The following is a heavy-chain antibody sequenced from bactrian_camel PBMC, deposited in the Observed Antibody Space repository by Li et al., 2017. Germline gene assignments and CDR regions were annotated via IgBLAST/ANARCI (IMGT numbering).Heavy chain of an antibody. CDR3: AARGRHVIQGCPADWIEDGF. CDR2: VEIDDRT. CDR1: GVVISRLC. D-gene: IGHD3*01. J-gene: IGHJ4*01. V-gene: IGHV3S53*01. Sequence: QVQLVESGGGLVQPGGSLRLSCEASGVVISRLCMGWFRQAPGKERESIARVEIDDRTTFSESVKGRFTSSKDKARNTLLLQMNSLELEDTAIYYCAARGRHVIQGCPADWIEDGFWGQGTQVTVS.